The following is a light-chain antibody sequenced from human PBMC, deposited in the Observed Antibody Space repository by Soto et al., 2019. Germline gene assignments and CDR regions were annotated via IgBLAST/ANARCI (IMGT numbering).Light chain of an antibody. V-gene: IGLV2-23*01. CDR2: EGS. CDR1: SSDVGSYNL. CDR3: WSYAGSVYV. Sequence: QSALTQPASVSGSPGQSITISCTGTSSDVGSYNLVSWYQQHPGKAPKLMIYEGSKRPSGVSNRFSGSKFGNTASLTISGLQAEDEADYYCWSYAGSVYVFGTGTKLTVL. J-gene: IGLJ1*01.